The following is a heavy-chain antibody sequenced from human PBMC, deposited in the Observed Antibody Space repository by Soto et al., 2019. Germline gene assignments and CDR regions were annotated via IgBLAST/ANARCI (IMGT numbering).Heavy chain of an antibody. V-gene: IGHV4-34*01. CDR3: ARMRAVTTGMFRTYYYYGMDV. D-gene: IGHD4-17*01. J-gene: IGHJ6*02. CDR2: INHSGST. CDR1: GGSFSGYY. Sequence: SETLSLTCAVYGGSFSGYYWSWIRQPPGKGLEWIGEINHSGSTYYNPSLKSRVTISVDTSKNHFSLKLGSVPAADTAVYYCARMRAVTTGMFRTYYYYGMDVWGQGTTVTVSS.